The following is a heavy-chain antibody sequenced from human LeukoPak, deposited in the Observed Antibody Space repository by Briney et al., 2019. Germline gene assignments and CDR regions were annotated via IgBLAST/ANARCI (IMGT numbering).Heavy chain of an antibody. J-gene: IGHJ4*02. CDR1: GGSISSYY. V-gene: IGHV4-59*01. CDR3: VRLGSTSPGNWYKLFDQ. CDR2: IYYSGST. Sequence: SETLSLTCTVSGGSISSYYWSWIRQPPGKGLEWIGYIYYSGSTNYNPSLKSRVTISVDTSKNQFSLKLSSVTAADTALYYCVRLGSTSPGNWYKLFDQWGQGTLVTVSS. D-gene: IGHD2-2*01.